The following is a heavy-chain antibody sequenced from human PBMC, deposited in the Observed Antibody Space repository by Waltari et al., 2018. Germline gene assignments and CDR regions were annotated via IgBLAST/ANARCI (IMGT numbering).Heavy chain of an antibody. V-gene: IGHV3-30-3*01. CDR2: ISYDGSNK. D-gene: IGHD2-2*01. Sequence: QVQLVESGGGVVQPGRCLRLSCAASGFTFSSYAMHWVRQAPGKGLEWVAVISYDGSNKYYADSVKGRFTISRDNSKNTLYLQMNSLRAEDTAVYYCASVPAAPGVGAFDIWGQGTMVTVSS. J-gene: IGHJ3*02. CDR1: GFTFSSYA. CDR3: ASVPAAPGVGAFDI.